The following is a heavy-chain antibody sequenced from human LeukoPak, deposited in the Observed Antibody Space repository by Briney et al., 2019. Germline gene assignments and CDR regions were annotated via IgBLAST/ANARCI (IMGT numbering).Heavy chain of an antibody. V-gene: IGHV3-66*01. CDR1: GFIASRSY. CDR2: IYSGGNA. Sequence: GGSLRLSCAASGFIASRSYMSWVRQAPGKGLEWVSIIYSGGNAYYADSVNGRFTISRDNSKNTLYLQMNSLRAEDTAVYFCARDEAVGAFDIWGQGTMVTVSS. J-gene: IGHJ3*02. D-gene: IGHD2-15*01. CDR3: ARDEAVGAFDI.